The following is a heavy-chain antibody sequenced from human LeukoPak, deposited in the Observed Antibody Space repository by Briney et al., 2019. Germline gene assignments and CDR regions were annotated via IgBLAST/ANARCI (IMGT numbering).Heavy chain of an antibody. D-gene: IGHD4-17*01. CDR2: ISSGSSTR. J-gene: IGHJ4*02. V-gene: IGHV3-48*02. CDR3: ARGDDDYVRYFDY. CDR1: GFTFSSYN. Sequence: GGSLRLSCAASGFTFSSYNMIWVRQAPGKGLEWVSYISSGSSTRCYGDSVKGRFTISRDNAKNSLYLQMNSLRDEDTAVYYCARGDDDYVRYFDYWGQGTLVAVSS.